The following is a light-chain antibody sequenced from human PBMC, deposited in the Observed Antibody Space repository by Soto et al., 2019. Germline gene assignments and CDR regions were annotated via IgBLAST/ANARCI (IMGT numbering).Light chain of an antibody. CDR1: QTTNNY. CDR2: DAS. Sequence: DIRLTQSASSLSESVGDRVTXXFQPSQTTNNYLNCYQLKPGRAPKLLIYDASNLEAGVPSRFRGSGSGTDFTFTISRLQPEDIATYYCQQYENLPTFGQGTRLEI. CDR3: QQYENLPT. V-gene: IGKV1-33*01. J-gene: IGKJ5*01.